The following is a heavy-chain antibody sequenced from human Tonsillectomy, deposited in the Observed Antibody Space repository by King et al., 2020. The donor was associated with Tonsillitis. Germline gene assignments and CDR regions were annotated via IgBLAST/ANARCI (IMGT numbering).Heavy chain of an antibody. V-gene: IGHV3-15*01. CDR3: STLHAFDI. J-gene: IGHJ3*02. Sequence: VQLVESGGGLVKPGGSLRLSCAVSGFTFRNAWMSWVRQTPGKGLEWVGRIKSKADGGTIDYAAPVKGRFSISRDDSKTTLYLQMNSLKTEDTAVYYCSTLHAFDIWGQGKLVTVSS. CDR2: IKSKADGGTI. CDR1: GFTFRNAW.